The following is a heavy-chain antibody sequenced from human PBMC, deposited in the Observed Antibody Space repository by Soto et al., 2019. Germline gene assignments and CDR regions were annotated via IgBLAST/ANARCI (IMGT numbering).Heavy chain of an antibody. D-gene: IGHD3-10*01. CDR3: ASNSTYYYGSASYEGAFDI. CDR1: GYSFTSYW. J-gene: IGHJ3*02. CDR2: IYPGDSDT. Sequence: GGSLKISCKGSGYSFTSYWIGWVRQRPGKGLEWMGVIYPGDSDTRYSPSFQGQVTISDDKSISTAYLQLSSLKASDTAMYYCASNSTYYYGSASYEGAFDIWGQGTMVTVSS. V-gene: IGHV5-51*01.